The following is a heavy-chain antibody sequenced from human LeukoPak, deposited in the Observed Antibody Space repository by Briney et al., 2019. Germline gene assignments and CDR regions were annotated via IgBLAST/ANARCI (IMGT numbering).Heavy chain of an antibody. CDR2: ITPIFGTA. J-gene: IGHJ3*02. D-gene: IGHD3-9*01. V-gene: IGHV1-69*01. CDR1: GGTFSSYA. CDR3: ARVLRYFDWADAFDI. Sequence: GSSVKVSCKASGGTFSSYAISWVRQAPGQGLEWMGGITPIFGTANYAQEFQGRVTITADESTSTAYMELSSLRSEDTAVYYCARVLRYFDWADAFDIWGQGTMVTVSS.